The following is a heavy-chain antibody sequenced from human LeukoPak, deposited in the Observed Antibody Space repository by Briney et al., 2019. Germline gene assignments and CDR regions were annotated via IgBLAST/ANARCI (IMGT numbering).Heavy chain of an antibody. CDR3: ARLGTSYYYGVDV. CDR1: GGSIRSYY. D-gene: IGHD7-27*01. Sequence: NASETLSLTCTVSGGSIRSYYWSWIRQPPGKGLEWIGYMYDSGSSNYNPSLKSRVTMSVDTSKNQFSLKVNSVTAADTAVYYCARLGTSYYYGVDVWGQGTTVSVSS. CDR2: MYDSGSS. V-gene: IGHV4-59*12. J-gene: IGHJ6*02.